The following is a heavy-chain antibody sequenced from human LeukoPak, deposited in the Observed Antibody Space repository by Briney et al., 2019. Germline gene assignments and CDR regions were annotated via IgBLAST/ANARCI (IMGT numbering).Heavy chain of an antibody. J-gene: IGHJ5*02. CDR3: ARDSGTTGEVKFDP. V-gene: IGHV4-4*07. CDR2: IYTSGTI. CDR1: GGSISSYY. D-gene: IGHD3-10*01. Sequence: SSETLSLTFTVSGGSISSYYWSWIRQPAGTALEWIGRIYTSGTITYNPSLKSRVTMSVDTSKNQFSLKLSSVTAADTAVYYCARDSGTTGEVKFDPWGQGTLVTVSS.